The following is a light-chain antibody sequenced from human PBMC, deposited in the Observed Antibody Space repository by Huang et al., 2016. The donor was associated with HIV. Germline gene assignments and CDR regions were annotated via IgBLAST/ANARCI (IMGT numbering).Light chain of an antibody. CDR1: QSIGSF. V-gene: IGKV6-21*01. CDR2: YAS. CDR3: HQSSSLPYT. Sequence: EIVLTQSPDFQSGTPKEKVNITCRASQSIGSFLHGYQQTPDQSPKLLIKYASQSFSGVPSRVSGSGSGTDFTLTINSLEAEDAATYYCHQSSSLPYTFGQGTKLEIK. J-gene: IGKJ2*01.